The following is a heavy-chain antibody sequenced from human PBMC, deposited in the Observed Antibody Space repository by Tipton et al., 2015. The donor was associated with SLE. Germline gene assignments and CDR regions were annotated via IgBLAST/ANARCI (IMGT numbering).Heavy chain of an antibody. V-gene: IGHV4-59*01. Sequence: TLSLTCTVSGGSIGSSYWCWIRQSPGKGLEWIGYINYSGSTNYNPSLKSRVTISVDTSKNQFSLMLTSVTAADTAVYYCARGLSQDNWGQGTLVTVSP. CDR2: INYSGST. CDR1: GGSIGSSY. J-gene: IGHJ4*02. CDR3: ARGLSQDN.